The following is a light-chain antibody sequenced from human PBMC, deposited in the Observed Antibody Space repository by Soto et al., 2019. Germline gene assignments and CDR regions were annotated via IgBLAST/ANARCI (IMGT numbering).Light chain of an antibody. Sequence: QSALTQPASVSGSPGQSITISCTGTISDFVVYNYVSWYQQHPGEAPKLMIYGVSNRPSGVSNRFSGSKSGNAASLTISGLQADDEADYYCSSHTISSALRVFGTGTKVTVL. J-gene: IGLJ1*01. V-gene: IGLV2-14*01. CDR3: SSHTISSALRV. CDR2: GVS. CDR1: ISDFVVYNY.